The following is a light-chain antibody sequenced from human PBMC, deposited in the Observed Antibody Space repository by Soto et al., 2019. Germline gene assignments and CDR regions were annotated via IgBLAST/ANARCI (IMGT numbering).Light chain of an antibody. CDR3: GTWDYSLSAYV. CDR2: DND. CDR1: SSNIGNDY. V-gene: IGLV1-51*01. Sequence: QSVLTQPPSVSAAPGQKVTISCSGSSSNIGNDYVSWYQQLPGTAPKLLIYDNDKRPPGIPDRFSGSKSGTSGTLGITGLQTGDEADYYCGTWDYSLSAYVFGPGTKSPS. J-gene: IGLJ1*01.